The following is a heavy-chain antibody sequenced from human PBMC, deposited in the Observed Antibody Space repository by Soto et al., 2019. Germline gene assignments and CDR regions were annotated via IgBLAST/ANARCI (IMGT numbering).Heavy chain of an antibody. CDR2: ISSSGSTI. Sequence: GGSLRLSCADSGLTFSDYYMSWIRQAPGKGLEWVSYISSSGSTIYYADSVKGRFTISRENAKNSLYLQMNSLRAEDTAVYYCARDSMITFVGVMGWVAPWGQGALVTVSS. J-gene: IGHJ5*02. CDR3: ARDSMITFVGVMGWVAP. V-gene: IGHV3-11*01. CDR1: GLTFSDYY. D-gene: IGHD3-16*01.